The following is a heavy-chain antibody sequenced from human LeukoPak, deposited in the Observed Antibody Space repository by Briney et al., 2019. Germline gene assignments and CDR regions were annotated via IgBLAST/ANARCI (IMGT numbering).Heavy chain of an antibody. V-gene: IGHV1-2*02. D-gene: IGHD3-22*01. CDR1: GYTFTGYY. CDR3: ARDRWTITMIEREGWFDP. CDR2: INPNSGGT. J-gene: IGHJ5*02. Sequence: GASVKVSCKASGYTFTGYYMHWVRQAPGQGLEWMGWINPNSGGTNYAQKFQGRVTMTRDTSISTAYMELSRLRSDGTAVYYCARDRWTITMIEREGWFDPWGQGTLVTVSS.